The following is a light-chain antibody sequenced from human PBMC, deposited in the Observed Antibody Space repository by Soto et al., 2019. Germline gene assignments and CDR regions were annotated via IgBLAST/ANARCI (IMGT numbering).Light chain of an antibody. CDR1: QSISSW. CDR2: DAS. V-gene: IGKV1-5*01. J-gene: IGKJ1*01. CDR3: QQYNSYSPT. Sequence: DIQMTQSPSTLSASVGDRVTITCRASQSISSWLAWYQQKPGKAPKLLIYDASSLESGVPSRFRGSGSGKKFTPTISSPQPDDFSTYFRQQYNSYSPTFGQGAKVEIK.